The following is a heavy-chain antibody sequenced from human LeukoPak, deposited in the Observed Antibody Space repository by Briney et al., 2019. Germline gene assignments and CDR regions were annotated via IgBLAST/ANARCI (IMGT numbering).Heavy chain of an antibody. J-gene: IGHJ4*02. Sequence: GGSLRLSCAASGFTFSSYAMHWVRQAPGKGLEWVAVISYDGSNKYYADSVKGRFTISGDNSKNTLYLQMNSLRAEDTAVYYCARETYSSGWYPSTNFDYWGQGTLVTVSS. V-gene: IGHV3-30*04. D-gene: IGHD6-19*01. CDR1: GFTFSSYA. CDR3: ARETYSSGWYPSTNFDY. CDR2: ISYDGSNK.